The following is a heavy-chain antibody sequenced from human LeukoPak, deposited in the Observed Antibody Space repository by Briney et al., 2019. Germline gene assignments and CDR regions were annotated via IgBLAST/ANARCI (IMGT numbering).Heavy chain of an antibody. CDR1: GYTFTSYD. V-gene: IGHV1-8*01. D-gene: IGHD5-12*01. CDR3: ARGIVVGGYDNNYFDY. CDR2: MNPNSGNA. Sequence: ASVKVSCKASGYTFTSYDINWVRQATGQGLEWMGWMNPNSGNAGYAQKFQGRVTMTRDTSISTAYMELSSLRSDDTAVYYCARGIVVGGYDNNYFDYWGQGTLVTVSS. J-gene: IGHJ4*02.